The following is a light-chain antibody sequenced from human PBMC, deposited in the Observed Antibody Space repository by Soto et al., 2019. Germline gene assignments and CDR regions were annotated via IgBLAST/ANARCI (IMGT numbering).Light chain of an antibody. V-gene: IGKV1-5*03. CDR2: KAS. Sequence: DIPMTQSPSTLSASVGDRVTITCRASQSISSWLAWYQQKPGKAPKLLIYKASSLESGVPSRSSGSGSGTEFTLTISSLQPDDFATYYCQQYNSYSPLTFGGGTKVEIK. CDR1: QSISSW. CDR3: QQYNSYSPLT. J-gene: IGKJ4*01.